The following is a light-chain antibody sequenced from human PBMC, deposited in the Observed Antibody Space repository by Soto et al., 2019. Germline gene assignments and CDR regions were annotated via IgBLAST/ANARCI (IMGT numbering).Light chain of an antibody. V-gene: IGKV3-11*01. CDR2: DAS. Sequence: EIVLTQSPATLSLSPGERATLSCRASQSVSSYLAWYQQKPGQAPRLLIYDASSRATGIPARFSGSGSGTDVTLHISSLEAEDFAVYYCQQRSNWLFGGGAKVEIK. CDR1: QSVSSY. J-gene: IGKJ4*01. CDR3: QQRSNWL.